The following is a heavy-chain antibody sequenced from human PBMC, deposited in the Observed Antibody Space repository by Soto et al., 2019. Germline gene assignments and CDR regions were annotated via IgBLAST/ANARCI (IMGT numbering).Heavy chain of an antibody. J-gene: IGHJ4*02. V-gene: IGHV4-39*01. CDR3: ARHVQGGNGAFSN. Sequence: QLQLQESGPRLVKPSETLSLTCSVSGDSISSANYYWGWVRQPPGKGLEWIGSMHYSGSTHYNPSLKSRATISVDTSKNQFSVNLSSVTAADTAVYYCARHVQGGNGAFSNWGQGTLVTVS. D-gene: IGHD2-15*01. CDR1: GDSISSANYY. CDR2: MHYSGST.